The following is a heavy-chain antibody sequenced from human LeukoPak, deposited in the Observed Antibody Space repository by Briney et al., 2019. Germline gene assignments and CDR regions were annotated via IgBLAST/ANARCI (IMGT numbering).Heavy chain of an antibody. V-gene: IGHV3-53*01. D-gene: IGHD3-16*01. Sequence: PGGSLRLSCAASGFTVITNDMTWVRQAPGKGLEWVSVLYRDGNTKYADSVQGRFTISRDNSKNTLYLEMNSLRPDDTAVYYCARGVEPMAANTLAYWGQGTMVTVSS. CDR3: ARGVEPMAANTLAY. J-gene: IGHJ4*02. CDR2: LYRDGNT. CDR1: GFTVITND.